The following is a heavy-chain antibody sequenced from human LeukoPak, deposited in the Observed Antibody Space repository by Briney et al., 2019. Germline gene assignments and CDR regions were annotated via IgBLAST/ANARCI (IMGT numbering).Heavy chain of an antibody. D-gene: IGHD3-10*01. CDR2: IYYSGST. CDR1: GGSISSGSYY. J-gene: IGHJ4*02. V-gene: IGHV4-39*07. CDR3: ARPRPYYYGSGSYYDY. Sequence: SETLSLTCTVSGGSISSGSYYWGWIRQPPGKGLEWIGSIYYSGSTYYNPSLKSRVTISVDTSKNQFSLKLSSVTAADTAVYYCARPRPYYYGSGSYYDYWGQGTLVTVSS.